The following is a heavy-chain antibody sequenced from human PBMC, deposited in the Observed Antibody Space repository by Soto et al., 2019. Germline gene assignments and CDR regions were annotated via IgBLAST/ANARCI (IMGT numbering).Heavy chain of an antibody. CDR1: GFTFSSYA. J-gene: IGHJ4*02. D-gene: IGHD6-13*01. V-gene: IGHV3-23*01. Sequence: EVQLLESGGGLVQPGGSLRLSCAASGFTFSSYAMSWVRQAPGKGLEWVSAISGSGGSTYYADSVKGRFTISRDNSKNTLYLQMNSLRAEDTAVYYCAKVVWYGIAAAGTADYWGQGTLVTVSS. CDR2: ISGSGGST. CDR3: AKVVWYGIAAAGTADY.